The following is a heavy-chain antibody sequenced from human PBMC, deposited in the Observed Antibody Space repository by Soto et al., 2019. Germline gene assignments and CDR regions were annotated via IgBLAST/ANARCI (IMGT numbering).Heavy chain of an antibody. CDR2: ISSSSSTI. D-gene: IGHD6-13*01. CDR1: GFTFSSYS. J-gene: IGHJ6*02. V-gene: IGHV3-48*01. Sequence: GGSLRLSCAASGFTFSSYSMNWVRQAPGKGLEWVSYISSSSSTIYYADSVKGRFTISRDNAKNSLYLQMNSLRAEDTAVYYCAMGGSIAAAGTREWYYYYGMDVWGQGTTVTVSS. CDR3: AMGGSIAAAGTREWYYYYGMDV.